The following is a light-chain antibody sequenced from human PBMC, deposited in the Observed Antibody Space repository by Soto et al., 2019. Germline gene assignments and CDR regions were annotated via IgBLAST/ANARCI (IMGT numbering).Light chain of an antibody. Sequence: AIQLTQSPSSLSASVGDRVTITCRASQDIRGALAWYQQKPGKSPKMLIDDVSTLESGVPLRFSGSSSGTDFTLTISSLQPVDFATYYCHKFNSYPITFGQGARREIK. V-gene: IGKV1-13*02. CDR2: DVS. CDR1: QDIRGA. J-gene: IGKJ5*01. CDR3: HKFNSYPIT.